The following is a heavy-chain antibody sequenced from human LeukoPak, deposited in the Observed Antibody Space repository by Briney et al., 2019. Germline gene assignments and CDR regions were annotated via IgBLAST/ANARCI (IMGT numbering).Heavy chain of an antibody. V-gene: IGHV1-69*13. CDR3: ATVVTLNPDYYYYGMDV. Sequence: ASVKVSCKASGGTFSSYAISWVRQAPGQGLEWMGGIIPIFGTANYAQKFQGRVTITADESTSTAYMELSSLRSEDTAVYYCATVVTLNPDYYYYGMDVWGQGTTVTVSS. D-gene: IGHD4-23*01. J-gene: IGHJ6*02. CDR2: IIPIFGTA. CDR1: GGTFSSYA.